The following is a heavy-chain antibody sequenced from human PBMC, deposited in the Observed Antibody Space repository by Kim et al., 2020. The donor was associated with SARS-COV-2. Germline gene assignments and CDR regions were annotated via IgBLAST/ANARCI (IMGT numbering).Heavy chain of an antibody. CDR2: ISWDGGST. J-gene: IGHJ4*02. V-gene: IGHV3-43*01. D-gene: IGHD3-10*01. Sequence: GGSLRLSCAASGFTFDDYTMHWVRQAPGKGLEWVSLISWDGGSTYYADSVKGRFTISRDNSKNSLYLQMNSLRTEDTALYYCAKDIGYGSGSYLNSLGGFDYWGQGTLVTVSS. CDR3: AKDIGYGSGSYLNSLGGFDY. CDR1: GFTFDDYT.